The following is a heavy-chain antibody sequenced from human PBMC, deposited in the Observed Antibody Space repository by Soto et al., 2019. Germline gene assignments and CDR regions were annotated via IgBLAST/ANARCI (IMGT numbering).Heavy chain of an antibody. V-gene: IGHV3-30*18. Sequence: QPGGSLRLSCAASGFTFSSYGMHWVRQAPGKGLEWVAVISYDGSNKYYADSVKGRFTISRDNSKNTLYLQMNSLRAEDTAVYYCAKDYGGSGSYSYYYYYYGMDVWGQGTTVTVSS. J-gene: IGHJ6*02. CDR3: AKDYGGSGSYSYYYYYYGMDV. CDR2: ISYDGSNK. D-gene: IGHD3-10*01. CDR1: GFTFSSYG.